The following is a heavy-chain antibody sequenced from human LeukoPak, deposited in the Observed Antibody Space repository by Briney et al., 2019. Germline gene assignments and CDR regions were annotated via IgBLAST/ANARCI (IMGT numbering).Heavy chain of an antibody. V-gene: IGHV3-21*01. CDR3: ARDLPLGYYGSGTNDY. CDR2: ISSSSSYI. J-gene: IGHJ4*02. CDR1: GFSFSSYS. D-gene: IGHD3-10*01. Sequence: GGSLTLSCAASGFSFSSYSMNWVRQAPGKGLEWVSSISSSSSYIYHADSVKGRFTISRDNAKNSLYLQMNSLRAEDTAVYYCARDLPLGYYGSGTNDYWGQGTLVTVSS.